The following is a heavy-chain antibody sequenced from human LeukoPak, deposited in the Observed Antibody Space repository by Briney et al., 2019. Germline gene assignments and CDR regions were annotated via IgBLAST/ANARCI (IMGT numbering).Heavy chain of an antibody. V-gene: IGHV3-7*01. D-gene: IGHD4-17*01. CDR2: IKQDGSEK. Sequence: GGSLRLSCAASGFTFSSYWMSGVRQAPGKGLEWVANIKQDGSEKYYVDSVKGRFTISRDNAKNSLYLQMNSLRGEDTAVYYCARGEVDDYGDYYYYYGMDVWGQGTTVTVSS. CDR1: GFTFSSYW. J-gene: IGHJ6*02. CDR3: ARGEVDDYGDYYYYYGMDV.